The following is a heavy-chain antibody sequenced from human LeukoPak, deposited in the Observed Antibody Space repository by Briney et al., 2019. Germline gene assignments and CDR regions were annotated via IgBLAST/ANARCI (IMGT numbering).Heavy chain of an antibody. D-gene: IGHD3-22*01. CDR3: ARTYYYDSSGYIGDY. CDR1: GGTFSSYA. V-gene: IGHV1-69*05. CDR2: IIPIFGTA. J-gene: IGHJ4*02. Sequence: ASVKVSCKASGGTFSSYAISWVRQAPGQGLEWMGGIIPIFGTANYAQKFQGRVTITTDESTSTAYMELSSLRSEDTAVYYCARTYYYDSSGYIGDYWGQGTLVTVSS.